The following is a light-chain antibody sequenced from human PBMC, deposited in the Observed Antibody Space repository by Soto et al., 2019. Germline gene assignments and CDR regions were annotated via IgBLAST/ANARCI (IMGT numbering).Light chain of an antibody. Sequence: EIVMTQSPATLSVSPGERATLSCRASQSVSSNLAWYQQKPGQAPRLLIYGASTRATGIPARFSGSGSGTEFTLTISSLHSEDFAVYYCHQYNNFAGFGQGTKVDI. CDR1: QSVSSN. CDR2: GAS. V-gene: IGKV3-15*01. CDR3: HQYNNFAG. J-gene: IGKJ1*01.